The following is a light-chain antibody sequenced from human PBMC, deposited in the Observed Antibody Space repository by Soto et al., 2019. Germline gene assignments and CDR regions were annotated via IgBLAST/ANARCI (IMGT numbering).Light chain of an antibody. CDR1: QSINKF. Sequence: DIQMTQSPSALSASVGDRVTITCRASQSINKFLAWYQQKPGKAPEVLIYKTSSLESGVPSRFSGSGSGTEFTLTISSLQPDDFATYYCQQYDGYPLTFGGGTKVEIQ. CDR2: KTS. V-gene: IGKV1-5*03. J-gene: IGKJ4*01. CDR3: QQYDGYPLT.